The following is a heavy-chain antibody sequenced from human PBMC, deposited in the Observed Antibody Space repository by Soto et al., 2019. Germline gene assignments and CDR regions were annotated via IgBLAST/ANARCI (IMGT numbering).Heavy chain of an antibody. CDR1: GYTFSSYD. Sequence: QMQLVQSGAEGKKPGASVKVSCKASGYTFSSYDITWVRQAAGQGLEWMGWVNPNSGDTDYTQKFQGRGTMTRDTSTNTAYMELSSLRSEDTAVYYCGSKGFLDWFVDLWCQVTLVTVSS. CDR3: GSKGFLDWFVDL. V-gene: IGHV1-8*02. J-gene: IGHJ5*02. CDR2: VNPNSGDT. D-gene: IGHD3-9*01.